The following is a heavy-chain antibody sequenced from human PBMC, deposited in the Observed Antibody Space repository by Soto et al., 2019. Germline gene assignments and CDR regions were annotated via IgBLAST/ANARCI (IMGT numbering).Heavy chain of an antibody. J-gene: IGHJ5*02. D-gene: IGHD2-21*02. CDR1: GFTVSSNY. CDR2: IYRGGST. Sequence: EVQLVESGGGLVQPGGSLRLSCAASGFTVSSNYMSWVRQAPGKGLEWVSVIYRGGSTYYADSVKGRFTISRHNSKNPLYLQMNSLRSEDTAVYYCARGRDCGGDCPNWFDPWGQGTRVTVSS. V-gene: IGHV3-53*04. CDR3: ARGRDCGGDCPNWFDP.